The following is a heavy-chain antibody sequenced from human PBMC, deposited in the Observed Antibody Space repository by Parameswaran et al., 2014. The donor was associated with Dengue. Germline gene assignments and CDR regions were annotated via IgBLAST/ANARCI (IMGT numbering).Heavy chain of an antibody. J-gene: IGHJ4*02. Sequence: GESLKISCAAAGFNFTKYWMSWVRQAPGKGLEWVANIKQDGSEKYYVDSVEGRFTISRDNAKNSLYLQMNSLRVEDTAVYYCARDGGSLLRYWGQGTLVTVSS. CDR1: GFNFTKYW. V-gene: IGHV3-7*01. D-gene: IGHD2-15*01. CDR3: ARDGGSLLRY. CDR2: IKQDGSEK.